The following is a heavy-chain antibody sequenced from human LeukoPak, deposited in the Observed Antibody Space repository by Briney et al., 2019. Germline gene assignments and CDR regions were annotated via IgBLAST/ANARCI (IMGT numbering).Heavy chain of an antibody. CDR3: ARFIYGSGNDY. Sequence: MASETLSLTCTVSGDSITSRSYYWGWIRQPPGKGLEWIGYIYYSGTTYYNPSLKSRVTISFDTSKNHFSLKLNSVTAADTAIYYCARFIYGSGNDYWGQGTLVTVSS. V-gene: IGHV4-39*07. D-gene: IGHD3-10*01. CDR1: GDSITSRSYY. CDR2: IYYSGTT. J-gene: IGHJ4*02.